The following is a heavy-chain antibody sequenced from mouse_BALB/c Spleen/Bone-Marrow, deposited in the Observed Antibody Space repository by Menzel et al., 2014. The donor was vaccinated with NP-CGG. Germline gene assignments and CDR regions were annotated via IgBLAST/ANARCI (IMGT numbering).Heavy chain of an antibody. CDR3: ARDSFLITRALDY. J-gene: IGHJ4*01. Sequence: LMESGPGLVAPSQSLSITCTVSGFSLTGYGVSWVRQPPGKGLEWLGMIWGDGSTDCNSALKSRLSISKDNSKSQVFLKMNSLQTDDTARYYCARDSFLITRALDYWGQGTSVTVSS. V-gene: IGHV2-6-7*01. CDR1: GFSLTGYG. D-gene: IGHD2-4*01. CDR2: IWGDGST.